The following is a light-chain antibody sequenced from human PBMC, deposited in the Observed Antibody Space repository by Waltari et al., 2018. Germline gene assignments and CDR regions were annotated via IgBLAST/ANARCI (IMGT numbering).Light chain of an antibody. CDR3: ATWDDSLNGRV. CDR2: NNY. J-gene: IGLJ3*02. V-gene: IGLV1-44*01. Sequence: QSVLTQSPSASGTPGQRVSMSCSGSSSNLGSNTVNWYQQLPGTAPKLLIYNNYQRPSGVPDRFSGSKSGTSASLAISGLQSEDEADYYCATWDDSLNGRVFGGGTKLTVL. CDR1: SSNLGSNT.